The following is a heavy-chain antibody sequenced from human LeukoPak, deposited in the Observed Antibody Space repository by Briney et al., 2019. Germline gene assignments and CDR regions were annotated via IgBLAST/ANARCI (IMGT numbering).Heavy chain of an antibody. CDR2: ISYDRSNK. J-gene: IGHJ6*02. V-gene: IGHV3-30*18. CDR3: AKETDTAMVKVYYYYGMDV. D-gene: IGHD5-18*01. Sequence: GRSLRLSCAASGFTFSSYGMHWVRQAPGKGLEWVAVISYDRSNKYYADSVKGRFTISRDNSKNTLYLQMNSLRAEDTAVYYCAKETDTAMVKVYYYYGMDVWGQGTTVTVSS. CDR1: GFTFSSYG.